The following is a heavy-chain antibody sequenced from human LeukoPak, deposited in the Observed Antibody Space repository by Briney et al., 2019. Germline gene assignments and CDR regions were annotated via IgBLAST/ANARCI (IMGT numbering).Heavy chain of an antibody. CDR3: AKCDYESPNWFDP. CDR2: IRYDGSNK. V-gene: IGHV3-30*02. Sequence: GGSLRLSCAASGFTFSSYGMHWVRQAPGKGLDWVAVIRYDGSNKYYADSVKGRFTISRDNSKNTLYLQMNSLRAEDTAVYYCAKCDYESPNWFDPWGQGTLVTVSS. J-gene: IGHJ5*02. CDR1: GFTFSSYG. D-gene: IGHD4-17*01.